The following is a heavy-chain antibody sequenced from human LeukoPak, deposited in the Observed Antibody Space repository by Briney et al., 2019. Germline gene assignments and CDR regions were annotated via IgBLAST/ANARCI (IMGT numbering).Heavy chain of an antibody. Sequence: GGSLRLSCAASGFTFNDYGMSWVRQGPGRGLEWVSGINWNGGATGYADSVRGRFTISRGNAKNSLYLQMNSLRAEDTALYYCARDKHYYDSSNYVWGQGTLVTVSS. J-gene: IGHJ4*02. D-gene: IGHD3-22*01. CDR1: GFTFNDYG. CDR3: ARDKHYYDSSNYV. V-gene: IGHV3-20*04. CDR2: INWNGGAT.